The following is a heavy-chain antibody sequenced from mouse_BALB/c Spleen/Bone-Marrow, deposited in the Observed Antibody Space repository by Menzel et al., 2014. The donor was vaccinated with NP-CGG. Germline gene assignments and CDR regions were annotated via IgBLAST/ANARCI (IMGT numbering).Heavy chain of an antibody. V-gene: IGHV1-20*02. CDR1: GYSFXGYF. J-gene: IGHJ1*01. D-gene: IGHD1-1*01. Sequence: VQLQQPGPELVKPGASVKISCKASGYSFXGYFMNWVMQSHGKSLEWIGRINPYNGDTFYNQKFKGKATLTVDKSSSTAHMELRSLASEDSAVYYCAREGGYYYGSSPYFDVWGAGTTVTVSS. CDR2: INPYNGDT. CDR3: AREGGYYYGSSPYFDV.